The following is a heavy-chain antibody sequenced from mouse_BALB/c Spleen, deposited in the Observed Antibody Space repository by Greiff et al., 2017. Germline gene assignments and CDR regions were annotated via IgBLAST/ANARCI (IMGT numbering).Heavy chain of an antibody. CDR3: ARNHDGYPYWYFDV. D-gene: IGHD2-3*01. J-gene: IGHJ1*01. CDR2: IDTSDSYT. Sequence: QVQLQQPGAELVMPGASVKMSCKASGYTFTDYWMHWVKQRPGQGLEWIGAIDTSDSYTSYNQKFKGKATLTVDESSSTAYMQLSSLTSEDSAVYYCARNHDGYPYWYFDVWGAGTTVTVSS. CDR1: GYTFTDYW. V-gene: IGHV1-69*01.